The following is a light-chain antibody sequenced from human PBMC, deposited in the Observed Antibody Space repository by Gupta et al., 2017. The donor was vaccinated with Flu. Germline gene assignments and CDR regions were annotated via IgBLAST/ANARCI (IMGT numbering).Light chain of an antibody. CDR3: QVWDSSSDHVV. CDR2: DDS. CDR1: NIGIKS. V-gene: IGLV3-21*02. J-gene: IGLJ2*01. Sequence: SYVLTQPPSVSVAPGQTARIPWGGNNIGIKSVHWCQQKPGQAPVLVVYDDSDRPSGTPERFSGSNSGNTATLTISRVEAGDEADYYCQVWDSSSDHVVFGGGTKLTVL.